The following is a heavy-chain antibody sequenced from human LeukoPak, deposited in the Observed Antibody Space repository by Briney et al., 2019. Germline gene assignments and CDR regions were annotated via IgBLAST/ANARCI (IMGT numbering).Heavy chain of an antibody. CDR1: GFTFSSSA. CDR2: ISGSGGAT. Sequence: PGGSLRLSCAASGFTFSSSAMSWVRQAPGKGLECVSAISGSGGATYYRDSVKGRFTVSRDNSKNTLYLQMNSLRAEDTALYYCAKNGSGTSRAFDVWGQGAMVTVSS. V-gene: IGHV3-23*01. J-gene: IGHJ3*01. D-gene: IGHD3-10*01. CDR3: AKNGSGTSRAFDV.